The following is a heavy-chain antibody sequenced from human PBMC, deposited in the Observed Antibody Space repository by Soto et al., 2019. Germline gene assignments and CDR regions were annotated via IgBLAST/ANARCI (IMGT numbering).Heavy chain of an antibody. CDR3: ARSSGVPTPDFDY. V-gene: IGHV3-30-3*01. Sequence: GSLRLSCAASGFAFNIYAIHWVRQAPGKGLEWVAVISHDGTNRYYTDSVRGRFTISRDNSKNTVYLEMDSLRADDTAVYYCARSSGVPTPDFDYWGQGTLVTSPQ. CDR2: ISHDGTNR. CDR1: GFAFNIYA. J-gene: IGHJ4*02. D-gene: IGHD3-3*01.